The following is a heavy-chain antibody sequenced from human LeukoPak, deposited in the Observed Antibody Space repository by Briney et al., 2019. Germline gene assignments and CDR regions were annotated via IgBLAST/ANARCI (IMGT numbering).Heavy chain of an antibody. V-gene: IGHV3-23*01. Sequence: PGGSLRLSCAASGFSFSSYAVSWVRQAPGRGLEWVSGISDGGSRTYYADSVKGRFTISRDNSKNTLYLQLNSLRAEDTAVYYCARESDYVWGSYRSYYFDYWGQGTLVTVSS. CDR3: ARESDYVWGSYRSYYFDY. CDR1: GFSFSSYA. D-gene: IGHD3-16*02. CDR2: ISDGGSRT. J-gene: IGHJ4*02.